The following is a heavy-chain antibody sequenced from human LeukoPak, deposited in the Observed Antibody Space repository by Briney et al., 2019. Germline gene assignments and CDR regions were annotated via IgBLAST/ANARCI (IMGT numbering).Heavy chain of an antibody. J-gene: IGHJ4*02. D-gene: IGHD2-15*01. CDR3: AEGPVAATLLYIDY. Sequence: PGGSLRLSCAASGFTFSSYSMNWVRQAPGKGLEWVSSISSSSSYIYYADSVKGRFTISRDNAKNSLYLQMNSLRAEDTAVYYCAEGPVAATLLYIDYWGQGTLVTVSS. CDR1: GFTFSSYS. V-gene: IGHV3-21*01. CDR2: ISSSSSYI.